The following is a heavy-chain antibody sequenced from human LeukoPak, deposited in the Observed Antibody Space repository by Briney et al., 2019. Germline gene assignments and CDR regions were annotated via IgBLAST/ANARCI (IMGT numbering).Heavy chain of an antibody. CDR3: ARDFFHSSVSRPFDY. CDR2: IWYDGSNT. Sequence: GGSLRLSCAASGFTFSSYAMHWVRQAPGKGLEWVALIWYDGSNTYYADSVRGRFTISRDNAKNSLYLQMDSLRVEDTAIYYCARDFFHSSVSRPFDYWGQGTLVTVSS. V-gene: IGHV3-33*08. J-gene: IGHJ4*02. CDR1: GFTFSSYA. D-gene: IGHD3-22*01.